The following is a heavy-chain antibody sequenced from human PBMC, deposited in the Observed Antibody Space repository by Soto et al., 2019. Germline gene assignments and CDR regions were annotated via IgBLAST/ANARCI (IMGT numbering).Heavy chain of an antibody. Sequence: QVQLVQSGAELKKPGSSVQVSCKASGGTFSSYDISWVRQAPGQGLEWMGGIIPIFGTANYAQKFQGRVTITADESTSTAYMELSSLRSEDTAVYYCAREWNWNYVVAYWGQGTMVTVSS. CDR2: IIPIFGTA. CDR3: AREWNWNYVVAY. D-gene: IGHD1-7*01. J-gene: IGHJ4*02. CDR1: GGTFSSYD. V-gene: IGHV1-69*01.